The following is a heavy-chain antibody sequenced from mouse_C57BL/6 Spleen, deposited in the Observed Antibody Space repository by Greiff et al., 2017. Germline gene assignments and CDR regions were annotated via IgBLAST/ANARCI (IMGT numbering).Heavy chain of an antibody. CDR2: IYPGSGST. Sequence: QVQLKQPGAELVKPGASVKMSCKASGYTFTSYWITWVKQRPGQGLEWIGDIYPGSGSTNYNEKVKSKATLTVDTSSSTAYMQLRSLTSEDSAVYYCARGESTMVTTGFAYWGQGTLVTVSA. D-gene: IGHD2-2*01. CDR1: GYTFTSYW. V-gene: IGHV1-55*01. CDR3: ARGESTMVTTGFAY. J-gene: IGHJ3*01.